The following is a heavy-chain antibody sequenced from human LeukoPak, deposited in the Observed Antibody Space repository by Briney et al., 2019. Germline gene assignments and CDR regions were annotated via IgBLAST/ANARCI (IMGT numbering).Heavy chain of an antibody. J-gene: IGHJ4*02. D-gene: IGHD5-12*01. CDR3: ARLYSAYNP. Sequence: SETLSLTCTVSGDSISSSSYYWGWIRQPPGKVLEWIGNIYSRGSTHYNPSLKSRVTMSVDTSKNQFSLKLSSVTAADTAVYHCARLYSAYNPWGQGTLVSVSS. CDR1: GDSISSSSYY. CDR2: IYSRGST. V-gene: IGHV4-39*01.